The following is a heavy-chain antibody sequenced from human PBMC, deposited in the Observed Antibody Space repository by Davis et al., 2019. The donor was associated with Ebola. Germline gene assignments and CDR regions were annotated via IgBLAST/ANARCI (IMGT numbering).Heavy chain of an antibody. D-gene: IGHD6-19*01. CDR2: ISSSSSYI. J-gene: IGHJ6*02. CDR1: GFTFSSYS. Sequence: GESMKISCAASGFTFSSYSMNWVRQAPGKGLEWVSSISSSSSYIYYADSVKGRFTISRDNAKNSLYLQMNSLGAGDTAVYYCARGNAVAGPFYGMDVWGQGTTVTVSS. CDR3: ARGNAVAGPFYGMDV. V-gene: IGHV3-21*01.